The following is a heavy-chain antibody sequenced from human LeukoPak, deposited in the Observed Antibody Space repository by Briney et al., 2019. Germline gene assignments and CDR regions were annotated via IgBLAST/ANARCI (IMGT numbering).Heavy chain of an antibody. CDR1: GGSISSYY. D-gene: IGHD3-22*01. J-gene: IGHJ3*02. V-gene: IGHV4-59*01. CDR2: IYYSGST. CDR3: ASSGYYFDAFDI. Sequence: TSETLSLTCTVSGGSISSYYWRWIRQPPGKGLEWIGYIYYSGSTNYNPSLKSRVTISVDTSKNQFSLKLSSVTAADTAVYYCASSGYYFDAFDIWGQGTMVTVSS.